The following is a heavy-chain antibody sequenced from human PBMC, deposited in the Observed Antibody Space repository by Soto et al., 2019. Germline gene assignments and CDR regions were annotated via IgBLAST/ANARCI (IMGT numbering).Heavy chain of an antibody. D-gene: IGHD3-10*01. CDR1: GGTFSSYA. CDR3: ARHLWFGELLYPSFYYGMDV. V-gene: IGHV1-69*13. Sequence: PSVKVSCKASGGTFSSYAISWVRQAPGQGLEWMGGIIPIFGTANYAQKFQGRVTITADESTSTAYMELSSLRSEDTAVYYCARHLWFGELLYPSFYYGMDVWGQGTTVTVSS. CDR2: IIPIFGTA. J-gene: IGHJ6*02.